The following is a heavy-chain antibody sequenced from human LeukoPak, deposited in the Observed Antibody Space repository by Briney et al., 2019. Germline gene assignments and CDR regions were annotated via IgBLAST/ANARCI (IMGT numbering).Heavy chain of an antibody. J-gene: IGHJ4*02. Sequence: SVKVSCKASGGTFSSYAISWVRQAPGQGLEWMGRIIPILGIANYAQKFQGRVTITADKSTSTAYMELSSLGSEDTAVYYCASGGGYCSGGSCYDVDYWGQGTLVTVSS. CDR1: GGTFSSYA. CDR3: ASGGGYCSGGSCYDVDY. D-gene: IGHD2-15*01. V-gene: IGHV1-69*04. CDR2: IIPILGIA.